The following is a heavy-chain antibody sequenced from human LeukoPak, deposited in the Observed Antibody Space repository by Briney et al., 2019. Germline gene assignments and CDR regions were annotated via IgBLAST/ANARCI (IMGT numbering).Heavy chain of an antibody. CDR1: GGSISSGSYY. CDR2: IYTSGST. J-gene: IGHJ4*02. V-gene: IGHV4-61*02. CDR3: ARESALNDY. Sequence: SETLSLTCTVSGGSISSGSYYWSWTRQPAGKGLEWIGRIYTSGSTNYNPSLKSRVTISVDTSKNQFSLKLSSATAADTAVYYCARESALNDYWGQGTLVTVSS.